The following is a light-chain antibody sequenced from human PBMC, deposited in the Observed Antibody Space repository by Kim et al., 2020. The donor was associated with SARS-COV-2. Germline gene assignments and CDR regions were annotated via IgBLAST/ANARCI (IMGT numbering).Light chain of an antibody. CDR3: QAWDSSTVV. CDR1: KLGDKY. J-gene: IGLJ2*01. CDR2: EDS. Sequence: VSPGQTASITCSGDKLGDKYACWYQQKPGQAPVLVIYEDSKRPSGIPERFSGSNSGNTATLTISGTQAMDEADYYCQAWDSSTVVFGGGTQLTVL. V-gene: IGLV3-1*01.